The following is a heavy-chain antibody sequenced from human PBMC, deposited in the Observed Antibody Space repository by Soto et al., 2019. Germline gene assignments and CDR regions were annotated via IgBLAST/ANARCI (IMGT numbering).Heavy chain of an antibody. J-gene: IGHJ6*02. Sequence: QLQLQESGPGLVKTSETLSLTCSVSGGSISSTIYYWGWIRQPPGKGLEWIGNIYYSGSTYYNPSVKSRVTISVDTSRNQFSLKWSSVTAADTAVYYCARHPAGYSSGPYNYYGMDVWGQGTTVTVSS. CDR2: IYYSGST. D-gene: IGHD5-18*01. CDR1: GGSISSTIYY. CDR3: ARHPAGYSSGPYNYYGMDV. V-gene: IGHV4-39*01.